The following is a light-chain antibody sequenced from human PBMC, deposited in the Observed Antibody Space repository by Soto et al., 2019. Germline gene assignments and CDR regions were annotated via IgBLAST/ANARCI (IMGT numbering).Light chain of an antibody. CDR3: QSYDSSLSGYV. CDR2: GNS. V-gene: IGLV1-40*01. J-gene: IGLJ1*01. Sequence: QSVLTQPPSVSGAPRQRVTISCTGSSSNIGAGYDVHWYQQLPGTAPKLLIYGNSNRPSGVPDRFSGSKSGTSACLAITGLQAEDEADYYCQSYDSSLSGYVFGSGTKVTVL. CDR1: SSNIGAGYD.